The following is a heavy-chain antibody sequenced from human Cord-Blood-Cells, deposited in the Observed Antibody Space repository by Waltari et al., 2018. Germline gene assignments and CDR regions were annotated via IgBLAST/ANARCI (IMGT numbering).Heavy chain of an antibody. CDR2: ISYDGSNK. CDR1: GFTISSYC. V-gene: IGHV3-30*03. CDR3: ARAGGLGAFDI. D-gene: IGHD3-16*01. Sequence: QVQLVESGGGVVQPGRSLRLSCAASGFTISSYCMHWVRQAPGKGLEWVAVISYDGSNKYYADSVKGRFTISRDNSKNTLYLQMNSLRAEDTAVYYCARAGGLGAFDIWGQGTMVTVSS. J-gene: IGHJ3*02.